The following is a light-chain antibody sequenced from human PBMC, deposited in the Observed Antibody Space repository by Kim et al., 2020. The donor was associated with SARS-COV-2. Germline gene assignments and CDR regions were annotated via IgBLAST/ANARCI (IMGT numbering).Light chain of an antibody. CDR3: QQYETSPWT. V-gene: IGKV3D-20*01. Sequence: TPGERATLASGASQSVSTGYLAWYQQKPGLAPRLLMYETSSRATGIPDRFSGSGSGTDFTLTISRLEPEDFAVYYCQQYETSPWTFGLGTKVDIK. J-gene: IGKJ1*01. CDR1: QSVSTGY. CDR2: ETS.